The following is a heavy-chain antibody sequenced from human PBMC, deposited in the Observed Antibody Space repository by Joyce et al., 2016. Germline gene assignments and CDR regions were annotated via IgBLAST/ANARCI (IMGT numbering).Heavy chain of an antibody. Sequence: EVRLVESGGGLVKPGGSLRLSCAASGFPLTTYSLTWVRQAPGKGLEWVAFISSSSRYIYYSDSVKGRFAISRDNAKNSLLLQMDSLRAEDSAVYFCARVPITEDYYFDSWGQGTLVTVSS. CDR3: ARVPITEDYYFDS. J-gene: IGHJ4*02. D-gene: IGHD5-24*01. CDR1: GFPLTTYS. V-gene: IGHV3-21*01. CDR2: ISSSSRYI.